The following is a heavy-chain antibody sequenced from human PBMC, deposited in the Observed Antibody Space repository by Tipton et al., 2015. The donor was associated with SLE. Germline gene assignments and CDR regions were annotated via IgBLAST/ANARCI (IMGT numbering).Heavy chain of an antibody. CDR1: GFIFTNYA. V-gene: IGHV3-30*04. CDR3: ARTSSGDSSAWYYFDS. Sequence: SLRLSCAASGFIFTNYAVHWARQAPGKGLEWVAVVSYDGSQKYYADSVRGRFTISRDNSKNTMYLNLDSLRPEDTAVYYCARTSSGDSSAWYYFDSWGQGALVTVSA. D-gene: IGHD6-19*01. J-gene: IGHJ4*02. CDR2: VSYDGSQK.